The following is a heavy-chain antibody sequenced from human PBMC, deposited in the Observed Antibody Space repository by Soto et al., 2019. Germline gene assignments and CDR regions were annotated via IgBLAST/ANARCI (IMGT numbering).Heavy chain of an antibody. Sequence: SETLSLTCTVSGGSISSGGYYWRRIRQHPGKGLEWIGYIYYSGSTYYNPSLKSRVTISVDTSKNQFSLKLSSVTAADTAVYYCARVSGYCSSTSCYVYFDYWGQGTLVTVSS. D-gene: IGHD2-2*01. V-gene: IGHV4-31*03. J-gene: IGHJ4*02. CDR2: IYYSGST. CDR3: ARVSGYCSSTSCYVYFDY. CDR1: GGSISSGGYY.